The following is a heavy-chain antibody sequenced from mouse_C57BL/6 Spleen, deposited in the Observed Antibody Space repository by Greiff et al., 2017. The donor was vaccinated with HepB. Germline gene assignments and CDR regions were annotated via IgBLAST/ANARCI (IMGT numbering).Heavy chain of an antibody. V-gene: IGHV1-63*01. Sequence: VQLQQSGAELVRPGTSVKMSCKASGYTFTNYWIGWAKQRPGHGLEWIGDIYPGGGYTNYNEKFKGKATLTADKSSSTAYMQFSSLTSEDSAIYSCAGSGGKAWLAYWGQGTLVTVSA. D-gene: IGHD3-1*01. J-gene: IGHJ3*01. CDR3: AGSGGKAWLAY. CDR1: GYTFTNYW. CDR2: IYPGGGYT.